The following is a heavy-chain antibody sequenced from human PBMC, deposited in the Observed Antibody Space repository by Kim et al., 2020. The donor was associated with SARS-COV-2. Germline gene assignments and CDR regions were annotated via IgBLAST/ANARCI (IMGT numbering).Heavy chain of an antibody. D-gene: IGHD1-7*01. J-gene: IGHJ3*02. Sequence: PSLKSRVTMSVDTSKNQCSLKLSSVTAADTAVYYCARVARTGTTSGAFDIWGQGTMVTVSS. CDR3: ARVARTGTTSGAFDI. V-gene: IGHV4-4*07.